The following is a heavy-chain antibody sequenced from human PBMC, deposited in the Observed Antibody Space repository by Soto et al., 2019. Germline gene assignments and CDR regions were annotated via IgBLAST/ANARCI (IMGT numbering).Heavy chain of an antibody. CDR2: INHSGST. J-gene: IGHJ6*02. Sequence: SETLSLTCAVYGGSFSGYYWSWIRQPPGKGLEWIGEINHSGSTNYNPSLKGRVTISVDTSKNQFSLKLSSVTAADTAVYYCARENKRGITGTTAAYYYYYYGMDVWGQGPTVTVSS. CDR1: GGSFSGYY. D-gene: IGHD1-7*01. CDR3: ARENKRGITGTTAAYYYYYYGMDV. V-gene: IGHV4-34*01.